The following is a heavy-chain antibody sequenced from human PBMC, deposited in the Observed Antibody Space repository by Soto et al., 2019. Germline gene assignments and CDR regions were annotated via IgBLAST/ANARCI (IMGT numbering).Heavy chain of an antibody. CDR3: AKDTVRGVIITPMDYYGMDV. D-gene: IGHD3-10*01. CDR1: EFTFSSYA. CDR2: ISGSGGST. J-gene: IGHJ6*02. V-gene: IGHV3-23*01. Sequence: EVQLLESGGGLVQPGGSLRLSCAASEFTFSSYAMSWVRKAPGKGLEWVSAISGSGGSTYYADSVKGRFTISRDNSKNTLYLQMNSLRAEDTAVYYCAKDTVRGVIITPMDYYGMDVWGQGTTVTGSS.